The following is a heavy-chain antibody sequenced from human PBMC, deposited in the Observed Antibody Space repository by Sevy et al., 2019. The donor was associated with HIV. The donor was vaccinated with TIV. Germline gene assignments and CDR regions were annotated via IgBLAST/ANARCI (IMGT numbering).Heavy chain of an antibody. V-gene: IGHV1-2*02. CDR3: AKLLIVVDDGFDV. CDR2: INPNTGAT. CDR1: GYTFTDYY. D-gene: IGHD3-22*01. Sequence: ASVKVSCKASGYTFTDYYLHWLRQAPGQGLEWMGWINPNTGATNYAQKFKGRVTMTRDTSMSTAFMDQTRLRSDDTAVYYCAKLLIVVDDGFDVWGQGTMVTVSS. J-gene: IGHJ3*01.